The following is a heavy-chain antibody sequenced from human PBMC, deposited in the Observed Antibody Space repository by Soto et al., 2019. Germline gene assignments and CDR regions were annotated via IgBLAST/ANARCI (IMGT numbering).Heavy chain of an antibody. CDR3: ARPKAIAEANAFDI. Sequence: QVQLVQSGAEVKKPGSSVKVSCKASGGTFSSYAISWVRQAPGQGLEWMGGVIPIFGTANYAQKFQGRVTITAHDSTNTAHMDLSSLRSEATAVYSCARPKAIAEANAFDIWGQGTMVTVSS. D-gene: IGHD6-13*01. V-gene: IGHV1-69*01. CDR2: VIPIFGTA. J-gene: IGHJ3*02. CDR1: GGTFSSYA.